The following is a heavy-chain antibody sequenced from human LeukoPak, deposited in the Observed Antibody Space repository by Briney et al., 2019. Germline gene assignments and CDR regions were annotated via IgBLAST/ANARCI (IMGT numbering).Heavy chain of an antibody. D-gene: IGHD2-15*01. CDR3: AKAPVTSCRGAFCYPFDY. Sequence: GGSLRLSCAASGFTFSSYAMHWVRQAPGKGLEYVSAISSNGGSTYYANSVKGRFTISRDNSRSTLYLQMNSLRAEDAAVYYCAKAPVTSCRGAFCYPFDYWGQGTLVTVSS. CDR1: GFTFSSYA. CDR2: ISSNGGST. J-gene: IGHJ4*02. V-gene: IGHV3-64*01.